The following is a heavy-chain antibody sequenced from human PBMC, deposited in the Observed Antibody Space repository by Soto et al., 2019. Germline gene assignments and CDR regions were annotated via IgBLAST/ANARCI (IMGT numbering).Heavy chain of an antibody. D-gene: IGHD6-6*01. V-gene: IGHV6-1*01. CDR2: TYYRSKWYN. Sequence: PSQTLSLSCAISADSVSSNSAAWNWIRQSASRGLEWLGRTYYRSKWYNDYAVSVKSRITINPDTSKNQFSLQLNPVPPEDTAVYYCASSPYSSSSPNSYYYYYMEVWGKGTTVTVSS. CDR1: ADSVSSNSAA. CDR3: ASSPYSSSSPNSYYYYYMEV. J-gene: IGHJ6*03.